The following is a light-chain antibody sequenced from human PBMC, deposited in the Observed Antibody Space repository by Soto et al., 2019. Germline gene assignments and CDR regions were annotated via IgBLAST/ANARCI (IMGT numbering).Light chain of an antibody. Sequence: QSALTQPRSVSGSPGQSVTISCTGTSSDVGGYKLVSWYQQHPGKAPKLMIYDVSERPSGVPDRFSASKSGNTASLTISGLQAEDEADYYCCSYAGSYTWVFGGGTKLTV. J-gene: IGLJ3*02. CDR1: SSDVGGYKL. CDR3: CSYAGSYTWV. CDR2: DVS. V-gene: IGLV2-11*01.